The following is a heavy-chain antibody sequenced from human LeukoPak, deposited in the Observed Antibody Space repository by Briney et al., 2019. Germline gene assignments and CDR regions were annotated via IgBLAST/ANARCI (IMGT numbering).Heavy chain of an antibody. Sequence: PGGSLRLSCAASGFTFSSYGMYWVRQAPGKGLEWVAFIRYDGSNKYYADSVKGRFTISRDNSKNTLYLQMNSLKTEDTAVYYCTRVQYSSSWYNYYYYYYMDVWGKGTTVTISS. V-gene: IGHV3-30*02. CDR2: IRYDGSNK. CDR3: TRVQYSSSWYNYYYYYYMDV. J-gene: IGHJ6*03. D-gene: IGHD6-13*01. CDR1: GFTFSSYG.